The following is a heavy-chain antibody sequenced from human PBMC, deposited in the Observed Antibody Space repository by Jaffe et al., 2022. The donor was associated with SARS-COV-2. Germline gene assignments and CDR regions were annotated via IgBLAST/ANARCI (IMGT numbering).Heavy chain of an antibody. J-gene: IGHJ6*02. CDR3: ARDHEGTRPVYNYYAMDV. CDR2: IDGGNGNT. CDR1: GYTFTNYP. D-gene: IGHD2-2*01. Sequence: QVQFVQSGADVKKPGASVKVSCKASGYTFTNYPIHWVRQAPGQRLEWMGWIDGGNGNTKYSQRFQGRVTITWDTSASTAYMELSSLRSEDTAVYYCARDHEGTRPVYNYYAMDVWGQGTTVIVSS. V-gene: IGHV1-3*01.